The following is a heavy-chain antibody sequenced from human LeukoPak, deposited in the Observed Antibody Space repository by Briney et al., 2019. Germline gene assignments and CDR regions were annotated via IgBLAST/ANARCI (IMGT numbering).Heavy chain of an antibody. D-gene: IGHD6-19*01. V-gene: IGHV1-2*02. CDR2: INPNSGGT. CDR3: ARDRRIAVAGTGMDY. Sequence: ASVKVSCKASGYTSTGYYMHWVRQAPGQGLEWMGWINPNSGGTNYAQKFQGRVTMTRDTSISTAYMELSRLRSDDTAVYYCARDRRIAVAGTGMDYWGQGTLVTVSS. CDR1: GYTSTGYY. J-gene: IGHJ4*02.